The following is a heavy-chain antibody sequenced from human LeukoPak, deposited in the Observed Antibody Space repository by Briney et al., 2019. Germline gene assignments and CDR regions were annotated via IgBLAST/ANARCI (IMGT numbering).Heavy chain of an antibody. CDR1: GVSISSGHW. CDR3: VTSIDLAGWGGFDV. J-gene: IGHJ3*01. V-gene: IGHV4-4*02. D-gene: IGHD1-26*01. CDR2: IYHSGNT. Sequence: SETLSLTCAVSGVSISSGHWWGWVRQPPGKGLEWIGEIYHSGNTNHNASLKSRVTISVDTSKNQFSLKVNSVTVADTAVYYCVTSIDLAGWGGFDVWGQGRMVTVSS.